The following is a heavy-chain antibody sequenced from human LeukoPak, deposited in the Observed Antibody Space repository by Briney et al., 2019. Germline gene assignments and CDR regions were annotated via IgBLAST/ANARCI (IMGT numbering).Heavy chain of an antibody. CDR2: LYYSGST. CDR1: GGSISSSNYY. V-gene: IGHV4-39*07. CDR3: ARSFRDSSGFGYDY. J-gene: IGHJ4*02. Sequence: SETLPLTCTVSGGSISSSNYYWGWIRQPPGKGLEWIGSLYYSGSTYYNPSLKSRVTISVDTSKNQFSLKLSSVTAADTAVYYCARSFRDSSGFGYDYWGQGTLVTVSS. D-gene: IGHD3-22*01.